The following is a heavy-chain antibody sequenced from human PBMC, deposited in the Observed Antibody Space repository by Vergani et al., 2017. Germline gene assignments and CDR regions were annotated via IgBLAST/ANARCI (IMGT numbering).Heavy chain of an antibody. V-gene: IGHV5-10-1*01. Sequence: EVQLVQSGAEVKKPGESLRISCKGSGYSFTSYWISWVRQMPGKGLEWMGRIDPSDSYTNYSPSFQGHVTISADKSISTAYLQWSSLKASDTAMYYCARLLSSANIVVVPAALGNFDYYYGMDVWGQGTTVTVSS. CDR1: GYSFTSYW. J-gene: IGHJ6*02. CDR3: ARLLSSANIVVVPAALGNFDYYYGMDV. D-gene: IGHD2-2*01. CDR2: IDPSDSYT.